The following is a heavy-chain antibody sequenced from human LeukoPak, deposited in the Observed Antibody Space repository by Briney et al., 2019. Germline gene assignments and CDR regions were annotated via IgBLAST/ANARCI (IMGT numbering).Heavy chain of an antibody. D-gene: IGHD5-12*01. CDR2: ISSSGSTI. CDR1: GFTFSDYY. Sequence: GGSLRLSGAASGFTFSDYYMSWIRQAPGKGLEWVSYISSSGSTIYYADSVKGRFTISRDNAKNSLYLQMNSLRAEDTAVYYCARSDGYIFQYYFDYWGQGTLVTVSS. CDR3: ARSDGYIFQYYFDY. V-gene: IGHV3-11*01. J-gene: IGHJ4*02.